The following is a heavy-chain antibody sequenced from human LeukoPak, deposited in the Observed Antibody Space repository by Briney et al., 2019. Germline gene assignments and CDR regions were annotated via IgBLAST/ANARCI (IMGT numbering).Heavy chain of an antibody. J-gene: IGHJ6*02. CDR1: GFTFSSYW. Sequence: GGSLRLSCAASGFTFSSYWMSWVRQAPGKGLEWVANIKQDGSEKYYVDSVKGRFTISRDNAKNSLYLQMNSLRAEDTAVYYCARDNLAGRGYYYGMDVWGQGTTVSVSS. CDR2: IKQDGSEK. V-gene: IGHV3-7*01. CDR3: ARDNLAGRGYYYGMDV.